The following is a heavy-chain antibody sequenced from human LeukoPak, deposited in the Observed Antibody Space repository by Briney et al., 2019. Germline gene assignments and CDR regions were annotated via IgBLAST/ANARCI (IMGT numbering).Heavy chain of an antibody. CDR1: GLTFSTYS. J-gene: IGHJ6*02. Sequence: GSLRLSCAASGLTFSTYSMHWVRQAPGKGLEWVSSISSSSGFIYYADSVKGRFAISRDNAKASLYLQINSLTAEDTAVYYCVRTTYYNDSSGYYIPGGMDVWGQGTTVTVTS. V-gene: IGHV3-21*04. D-gene: IGHD3-22*01. CDR3: VRTTYYNDSSGYYIPGGMDV. CDR2: ISSSSGFI.